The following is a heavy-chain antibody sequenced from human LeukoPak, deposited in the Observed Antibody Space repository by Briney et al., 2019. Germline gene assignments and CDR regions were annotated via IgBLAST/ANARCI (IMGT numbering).Heavy chain of an antibody. CDR1: GGSISSYY. D-gene: IGHD2-15*01. J-gene: IGHJ4*02. CDR3: ARTSPRAATFDY. Sequence: SETLSLTCAVSGGSISSYYWSWIRQPAGKGLEWIGRIHTSGTTNYSPSLKSRVTMSVDTSKNQFSLNLNSVTAADTAVYYCARTSPRAATFDYWGQGTLVTVSS. CDR2: IHTSGTT. V-gene: IGHV4-4*07.